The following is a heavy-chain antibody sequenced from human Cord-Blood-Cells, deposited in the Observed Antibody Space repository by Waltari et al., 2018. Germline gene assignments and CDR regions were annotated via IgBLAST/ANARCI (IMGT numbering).Heavy chain of an antibody. CDR2: ISSSGSTI. CDR3: ARGGELELYYYYYGMDV. D-gene: IGHD1-7*01. J-gene: IGHJ6*02. V-gene: IGHV3-11*01. Sequence: GESGGGLVKPGGSLRLSCAASGFTFSDYYMSWIRQAPGTGLEWVSFISSSGSTIYYADSVKRRFTISRDNAKNSLYLQMNRLRAEDTAVYYCARGGELELYYYYYGMDVWGQGTTVTVSS. CDR1: GFTFSDYY.